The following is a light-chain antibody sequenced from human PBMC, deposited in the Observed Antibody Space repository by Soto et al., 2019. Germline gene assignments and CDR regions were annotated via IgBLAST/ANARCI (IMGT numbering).Light chain of an antibody. CDR3: AVWDDSLKGAV. Sequence: QAVVTQPPSASGTPGQRVTISCSGSSSNIGSNTVNWYQQLPGTAPKLLIYSNNQRPSGVPDRFSGSKSGTSASLAISGLQSEDEADYYCAVWDDSLKGAVFGGGTQLTVL. J-gene: IGLJ7*01. CDR1: SSNIGSNT. V-gene: IGLV1-44*01. CDR2: SNN.